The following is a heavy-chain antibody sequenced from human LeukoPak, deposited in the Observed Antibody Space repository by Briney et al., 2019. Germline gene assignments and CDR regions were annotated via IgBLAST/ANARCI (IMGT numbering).Heavy chain of an antibody. Sequence: GGSLRLSCAVSGFTFSSYWMSWVRQAPGKGLEWVANIKKDGSEKYYVDSVKGRFTISRDNAKTSLYLQMNSLRAEDTAVYYCARIAVAGNGDYWGQGTLVTVSS. CDR3: ARIAVAGNGDY. D-gene: IGHD6-19*01. CDR2: IKKDGSEK. V-gene: IGHV3-7*01. J-gene: IGHJ4*02. CDR1: GFTFSSYW.